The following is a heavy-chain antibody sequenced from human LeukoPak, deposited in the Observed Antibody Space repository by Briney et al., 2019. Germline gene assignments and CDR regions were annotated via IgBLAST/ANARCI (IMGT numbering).Heavy chain of an antibody. CDR3: ASISVAGTVDY. Sequence: RPGGSLRLSCAASGFTVSSNYMSWVRQAPGKGLEWVSVIYSGGSTYYADSVRGRFTISRDNSKNTLYLQMNSLRAEDTAVYYCASISVAGTVDYWGQGTLVTVSS. CDR1: GFTVSSNY. V-gene: IGHV3-53*01. CDR2: IYSGGST. D-gene: IGHD6-19*01. J-gene: IGHJ4*02.